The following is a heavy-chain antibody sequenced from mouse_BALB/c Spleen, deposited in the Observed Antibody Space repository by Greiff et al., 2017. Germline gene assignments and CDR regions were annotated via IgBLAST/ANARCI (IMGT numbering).Heavy chain of an antibody. CDR2: INPSNGRT. D-gene: IGHD3-3*01. CDR3: ARLGQGNFDY. CDR1: GYTFTSYW. V-gene: IGHV1S81*02. J-gene: IGHJ2*01. Sequence: VKLQQPGAELVKPGASVKLSCKASGYTFTSYWMHWVKQRPGQGLEWIGEINPSNGRTNYNEKFKSKATLTVDKSSSTAYMQLSSLTSEDSAVYYCARLGQGNFDYWGQGTTLTVSS.